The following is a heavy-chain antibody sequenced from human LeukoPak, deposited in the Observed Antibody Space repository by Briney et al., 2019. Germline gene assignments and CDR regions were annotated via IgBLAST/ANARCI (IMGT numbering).Heavy chain of an antibody. D-gene: IGHD3-9*01. CDR3: ARRPLRYSVIGYNYMDV. J-gene: IGHJ6*03. CDR2: INHSGST. V-gene: IGHV4-34*01. Sequence: SETLSLTCAVSGGSFSDDYWSWIRQSPGKGLEWIGEINHSGSTNYNPSLKSRVTISVDTSKKQFSLKLSSVTAADTAVYYWARRPLRYSVIGYNYMDVWGKGTTVTISS. CDR1: GGSFSDDY.